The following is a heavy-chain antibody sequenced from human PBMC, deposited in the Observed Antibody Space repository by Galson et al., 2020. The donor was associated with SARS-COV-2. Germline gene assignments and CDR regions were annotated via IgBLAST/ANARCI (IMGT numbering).Heavy chain of an antibody. CDR2: IYPDDSDT. CDR3: ATHVGERESRGAFDM. V-gene: IGHV5-51*01. J-gene: IGHJ3*02. Sequence: GESLKISCKGSGYSFTNYWIGWVRQMPGKGLEWMGIIYPDDSDTRYSPSFQGQVTISADKSINTAYLQWRSLKASDTAMYYCATHVGERESRGAFDMWGLGTLVTVSS. CDR1: GYSFTNYW. D-gene: IGHD3-3*01.